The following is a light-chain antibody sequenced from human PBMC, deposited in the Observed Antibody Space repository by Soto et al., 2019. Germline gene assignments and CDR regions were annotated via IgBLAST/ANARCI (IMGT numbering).Light chain of an antibody. CDR3: QQYNNWPPIT. V-gene: IGKV3-20*01. J-gene: IGKJ5*01. Sequence: ELVLTQSPGTLSLSPGERATLSCRASQSVSSSYLAWYQQKPGQAPRLLIYGASSRATGIPDRFSGRGSGTDFTLTISRLEPEDFAVYYCQQYNNWPPITFGQGTRLEI. CDR2: GAS. CDR1: QSVSSSY.